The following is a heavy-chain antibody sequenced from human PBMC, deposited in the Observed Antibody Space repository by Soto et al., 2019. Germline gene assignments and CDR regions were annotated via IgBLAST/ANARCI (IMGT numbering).Heavy chain of an antibody. Sequence: SVKVSCKASGYTFRSYGVSCVRQAPGQGLEFMGWISVYNGHTNYAQKFQGRVTMTTDTSTSTAYMELRSLRSADTAVYLCARCDFGDYVPPLDTWAQGTVVTVSS. CDR1: GYTFRSYG. J-gene: IGHJ5*02. V-gene: IGHV1-18*01. CDR3: ARCDFGDYVPPLDT. CDR2: ISVYNGHT. D-gene: IGHD4-17*01.